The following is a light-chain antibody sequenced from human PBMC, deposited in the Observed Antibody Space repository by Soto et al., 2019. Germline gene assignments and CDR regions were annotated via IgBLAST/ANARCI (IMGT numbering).Light chain of an antibody. CDR1: QSVSSY. V-gene: IGKV3-11*01. Sequence: EIVLTQSPATLSLSPGERATLSCRASQSVSSYLAWYQQKPGQAPRLLIYDASNIATSIPAWFSGSGSGTYFSLTISRIDPEVFVVFYCPERSRQPPMYTFGQGTKLEIK. CDR2: DAS. J-gene: IGKJ2*01. CDR3: PERSRQPPMYT.